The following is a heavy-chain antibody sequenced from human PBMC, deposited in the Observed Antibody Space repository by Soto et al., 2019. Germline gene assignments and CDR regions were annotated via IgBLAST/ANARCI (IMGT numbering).Heavy chain of an antibody. V-gene: IGHV3-30-3*01. CDR1: GFTFSSYA. CDR3: ARGSSGWSYYFDY. Sequence: QVQLVESGGGVVQPGRSLRLSCAASGFTFSSYAMHWVRQAPGKGLEWVAVISYDGSNKYYADSVKGRFTISRDNSKNTLYLQMNSLRAEDTAVYYCARGSSGWSYYFDYWGQGTLVTVSS. CDR2: ISYDGSNK. D-gene: IGHD6-13*01. J-gene: IGHJ4*02.